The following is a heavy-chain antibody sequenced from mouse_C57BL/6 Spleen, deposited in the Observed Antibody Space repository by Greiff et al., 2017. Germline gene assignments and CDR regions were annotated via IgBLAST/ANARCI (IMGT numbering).Heavy chain of an antibody. Sequence: QVQLQQSGAELVKPGASVKISCKASGYAFSSYWMNWVKQRPGKGLEWIGQIYPGDGDTNYNGKFKGKATLTADKSSSTAYMQLRSLTSEDSAVYFCATQRSAYYSNSDYYAMDYWGQGTSVTVSS. CDR1: GYAFSSYW. CDR2: IYPGDGDT. CDR3: ATQRSAYYSNSDYYAMDY. J-gene: IGHJ4*01. V-gene: IGHV1-80*01. D-gene: IGHD2-5*01.